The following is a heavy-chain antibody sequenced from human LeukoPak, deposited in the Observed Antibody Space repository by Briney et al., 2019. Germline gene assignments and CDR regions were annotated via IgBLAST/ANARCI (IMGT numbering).Heavy chain of an antibody. CDR1: GGSIINYY. D-gene: IGHD6-19*01. V-gene: IGHV4-59*01. CDR2: IHYSGST. J-gene: IGHJ4*02. Sequence: SETLSLTCTVSGGSIINYYWSWIRQPQGKGLEWIGYIHYSGSTKYNPSLKSRVTISVDTSNNHFALKLSSVTAADTAVYYCASTYSSGWYYFDYWGQGTLVTVSS. CDR3: ASTYSSGWYYFDY.